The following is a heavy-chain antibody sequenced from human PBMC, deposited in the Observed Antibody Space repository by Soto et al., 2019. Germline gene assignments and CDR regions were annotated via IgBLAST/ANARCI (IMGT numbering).Heavy chain of an antibody. V-gene: IGHV1-2*04. Sequence: GASVKVSCKASGYTFTGYYMHWVRQAPGQGLEWMGWINPNSGGTNYARKFQGWVTMTRDTSISTAYMELSRLRSDDTAVYYCARSSAPPIPIFGVAPSDYWGQGPLVTVSS. CDR1: GYTFTGYY. CDR3: ARSSAPPIPIFGVAPSDY. CDR2: INPNSGGT. D-gene: IGHD3-3*01. J-gene: IGHJ4*02.